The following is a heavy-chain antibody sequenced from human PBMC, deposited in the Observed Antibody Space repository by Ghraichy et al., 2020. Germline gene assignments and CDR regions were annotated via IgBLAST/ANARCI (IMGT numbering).Heavy chain of an antibody. CDR1: GGSISSNNW. D-gene: IGHD6-13*01. J-gene: IGHJ5*02. Sequence: SETLSLTCAVSGGSISSNNWWSWVRQPPGKGLEWIGEIYHSGSTNYNPSLKSRVTISVDKSKNQFALKLSSVTAADTAVYYCARADSSSWDYNCFDPWGQGTLVTVSS. CDR2: IYHSGST. V-gene: IGHV4-4*02. CDR3: ARADSSSWDYNCFDP.